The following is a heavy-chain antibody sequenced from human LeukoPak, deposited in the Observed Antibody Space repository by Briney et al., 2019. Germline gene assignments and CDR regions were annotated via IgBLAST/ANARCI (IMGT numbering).Heavy chain of an antibody. Sequence: ASVKVSYKVSGYTFTGYYLHWVRQAPGQGLEWMGRINPDSGGTNCAQKFQGRVTLTRDTSINTAYMDLSSLRSDDTAVYYCARGPSGSDYWGQGTLVTVSS. CDR2: INPDSGGT. D-gene: IGHD3-10*01. J-gene: IGHJ4*02. V-gene: IGHV1-2*06. CDR3: ARGPSGSDY. CDR1: GYTFTGYY.